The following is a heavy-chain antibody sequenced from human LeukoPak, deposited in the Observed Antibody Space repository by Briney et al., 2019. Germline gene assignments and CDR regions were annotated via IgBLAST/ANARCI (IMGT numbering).Heavy chain of an antibody. CDR2: ISYDGSNK. J-gene: IGHJ4*02. Sequence: GGSLRLSCAASGFTFSSYAMHWVRQAPGKGLEWVAVISYDGSNKYYADSVKGRFTISRDNSKNTLYLRMNSLRAEDTAVYYCAREGYYDSSGYYPLDYWGQGTLVTVSS. CDR3: AREGYYDSSGYYPLDY. D-gene: IGHD3-22*01. CDR1: GFTFSSYA. V-gene: IGHV3-30-3*01.